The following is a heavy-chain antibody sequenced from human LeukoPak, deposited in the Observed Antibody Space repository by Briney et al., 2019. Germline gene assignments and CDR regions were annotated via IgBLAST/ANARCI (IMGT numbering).Heavy chain of an antibody. Sequence: SETLSLTCTVSADSISSRYCSWIRQPPGKGLEWIGSIYYSGSTYYNPSLKSRVTISVDTSKNQFSLKLSSVTAADTAVYYCARHFYDILTGPPYYFDYWGQGTLVAVSS. D-gene: IGHD3-9*01. CDR1: ADSISSRY. V-gene: IGHV4-39*01. J-gene: IGHJ4*02. CDR3: ARHFYDILTGPPYYFDY. CDR2: IYYSGST.